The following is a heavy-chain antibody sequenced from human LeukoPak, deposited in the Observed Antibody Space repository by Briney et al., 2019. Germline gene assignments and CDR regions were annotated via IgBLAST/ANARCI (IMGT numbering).Heavy chain of an antibody. J-gene: IGHJ5*02. CDR2: IYWDDDK. V-gene: IGHV2-5*02. Sequence: SGPTLVNPTQTLTLTCTFSGFSLSSTGVGVGWIRQPPGKALEWLALIYWDDDKRYSPFLKSRLTISKDTSKNQVILTMTNMDPVDTATYYCALESHDGYPLRFDPWGQGTLVTVSS. CDR3: ALESHDGYPLRFDP. CDR1: GFSLSSTGVG. D-gene: IGHD5-24*01.